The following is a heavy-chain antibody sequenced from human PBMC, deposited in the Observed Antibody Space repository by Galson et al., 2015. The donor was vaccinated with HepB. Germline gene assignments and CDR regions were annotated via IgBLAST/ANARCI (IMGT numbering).Heavy chain of an antibody. J-gene: IGHJ4*02. CDR1: GFSFSEAG. D-gene: IGHD6-19*01. CDR2: IRRGGSDK. Sequence: SLRLSCAASGFSFSEAGIHWVRQAPGKGLEWVAFIRRGGSDKYYADSVKGRFTISRDKSNNMLHLQMNSLRAEEMDVYYCAKGGQWLDIDYWGRGTMVTVSS. V-gene: IGHV3-30*02. CDR3: AKGGQWLDIDY.